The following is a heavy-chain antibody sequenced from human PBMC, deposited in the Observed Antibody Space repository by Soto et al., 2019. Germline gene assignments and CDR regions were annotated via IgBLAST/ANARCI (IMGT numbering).Heavy chain of an antibody. CDR3: ARAGWRQKLPYWYFDL. D-gene: IGHD2-21*02. Sequence: QVQLVQSGAEVKKPGSSVKVSCKASGGTFSSYAISWVRQAPGQGLEWMGGIIPIFGTANYAQKFQGRVTITADESTSAAYMELSSLRSEDKAVYYCARAGWRQKLPYWYFDLWGRGTLVTVSS. CDR2: IIPIFGTA. J-gene: IGHJ2*01. CDR1: GGTFSSYA. V-gene: IGHV1-69*12.